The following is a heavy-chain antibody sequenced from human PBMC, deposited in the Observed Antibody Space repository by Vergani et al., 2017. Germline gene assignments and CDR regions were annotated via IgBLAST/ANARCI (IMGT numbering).Heavy chain of an antibody. V-gene: IGHV4-61*02. CDR2: IYTSGST. D-gene: IGHD3-10*01. J-gene: IGHJ5*02. CDR1: GGSISSGSYY. CDR3: ARLWFGEAVWFDP. Sequence: QVQLQESGPGLVKPSQTLSLTCTVSGGSISSGSYYWSWIRQPAGKGLEWIGRIYTSGSTNYNPSLKSRVTISVDTSKNQFSLKLSSVTAADTAVYYCARLWFGEAVWFDPWGQGTLVTVSS.